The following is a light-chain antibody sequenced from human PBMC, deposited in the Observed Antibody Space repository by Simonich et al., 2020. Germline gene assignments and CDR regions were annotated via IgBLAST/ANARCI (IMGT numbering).Light chain of an antibody. CDR3: QQYGSSPPVT. CDR1: QSVSSSY. V-gene: IGKV3D-20*01. Sequence: EIVLTQSPATLSLSPGERATLSCRASQSVSSSYLAWYQQKPGLAPRLLIYDASSRATGIPDMFSGSGSGTDFTLTISRLEPEDFAVYYCQQYGSSPPVTFGGGTKVEIK. CDR2: DAS. J-gene: IGKJ4*01.